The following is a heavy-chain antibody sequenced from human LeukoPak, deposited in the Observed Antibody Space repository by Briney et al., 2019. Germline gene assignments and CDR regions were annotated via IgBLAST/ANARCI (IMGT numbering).Heavy chain of an antibody. Sequence: GGSLRLSCAASGFTFSSYSMNWVRQAPGKGLEWVSAISGSGGGTYYADSVKGRFTISRDNSKNTLYLQMNSLRAEDTAVYYCAKSFSDGIFDYRGQGTLVTVSS. D-gene: IGHD5-18*01. CDR2: ISGSGGGT. V-gene: IGHV3-23*01. J-gene: IGHJ4*02. CDR1: GFTFSSYS. CDR3: AKSFSDGIFDY.